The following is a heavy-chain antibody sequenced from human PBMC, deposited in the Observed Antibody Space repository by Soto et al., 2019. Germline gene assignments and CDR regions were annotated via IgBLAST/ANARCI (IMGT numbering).Heavy chain of an antibody. CDR3: ARHDKYYGSGSTYYYDGMDV. J-gene: IGHJ6*02. Sequence: PGESLKISCKGSGYSFTSYWIGWVRQMPGKGLEWMGIIYPGDSDTRYSPSFQGQVTISADKSISTAYLQWSSLKASDTAMYYCARHDKYYGSGSTYYYDGMDVWGQGTTVTVSS. V-gene: IGHV5-51*01. CDR2: IYPGDSDT. D-gene: IGHD3-10*01. CDR1: GYSFTSYW.